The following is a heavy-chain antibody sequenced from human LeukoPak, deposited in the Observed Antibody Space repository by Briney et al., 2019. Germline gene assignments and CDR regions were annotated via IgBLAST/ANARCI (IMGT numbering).Heavy chain of an antibody. CDR1: GGTFSSYA. CDR2: IIPIPGIA. CDR3: ARDWVPLAAAGHYYYGMDV. D-gene: IGHD6-13*01. J-gene: IGHJ6*02. Sequence: ASVKVSCKASGGTFSSYAISWVRQAPGQGLEWMGRIIPIPGIANYAQKFQGRVTITADKSTSTAYMELSSLRSEDTAVYYCARDWVPLAAAGHYYYGMDVWGQGTTVTVSS. V-gene: IGHV1-69*04.